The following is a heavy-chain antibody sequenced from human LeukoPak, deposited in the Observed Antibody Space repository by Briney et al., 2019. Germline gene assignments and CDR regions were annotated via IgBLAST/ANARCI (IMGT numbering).Heavy chain of an antibody. J-gene: IGHJ4*02. D-gene: IGHD4-17*01. Sequence: QPGGSLRLSCAASGSIFNHYNMNWVRQAPGKGLEWVSFISNDSTVIYYTQSVKGRFTISRDNAENSLFLQLNNLRAEDTAVYYCAREGFSTVTSDYWGQGTLVTVSS. CDR3: AREGFSTVTSDY. CDR2: ISNDSTVI. V-gene: IGHV3-48*04. CDR1: GSIFNHYN.